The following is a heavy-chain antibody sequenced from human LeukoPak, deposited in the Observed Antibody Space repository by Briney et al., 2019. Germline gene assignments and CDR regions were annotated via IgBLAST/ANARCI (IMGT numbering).Heavy chain of an antibody. CDR2: IYYSGST. D-gene: IGHD5-24*01. CDR1: GGSISSYY. V-gene: IGHV4-59*08. CDR3: ARLSVEMTTSRIFDY. Sequence: SETLSLTCTVSGGSISSYYWSWIRQPPGQGLEWSGYIYYSGSTNYNPSLESRVTISVDTSKNQFSLKLSSVTAADTAVYYCARLSVEMTTSRIFDYWGQGTLVTVSS. J-gene: IGHJ4*02.